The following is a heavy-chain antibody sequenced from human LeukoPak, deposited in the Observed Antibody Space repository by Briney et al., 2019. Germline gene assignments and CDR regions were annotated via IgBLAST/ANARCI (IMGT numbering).Heavy chain of an antibody. V-gene: IGHV3-9*01. D-gene: IGHD2-15*01. CDR3: ARGRYCSGGSCYSDY. J-gene: IGHJ4*02. CDR1: GFTFDDYA. Sequence: PGGSLRLSCAASGFTFDDYAMHWVRQAPGKGLEWVSGISWNSGNIGYADSVKGRFTISRDNAKNSLYLQMNSLRAEDTALYYCARGRYCSGGSCYSDYWGQGTLVTVSS. CDR2: ISWNSGNI.